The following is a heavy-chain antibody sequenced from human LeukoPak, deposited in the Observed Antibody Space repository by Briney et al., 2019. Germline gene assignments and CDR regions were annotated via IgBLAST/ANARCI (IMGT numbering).Heavy chain of an antibody. Sequence: SETLSLTCAVSGGSISSSNWWSWVRQPPGKGLEWIGEINHSGSTNYNPSLKSRVTISVDTSKNQFSLKLSSVTAADTAVYYCARGRVVVVPAAPNWFDPWGQGTLVTVSS. D-gene: IGHD2-2*01. CDR3: ARGRVVVVPAAPNWFDP. CDR2: INHSGST. CDR1: GGSISSSNW. V-gene: IGHV4-4*02. J-gene: IGHJ5*02.